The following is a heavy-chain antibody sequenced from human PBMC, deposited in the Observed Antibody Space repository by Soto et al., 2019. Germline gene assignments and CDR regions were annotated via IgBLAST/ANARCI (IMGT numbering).Heavy chain of an antibody. Sequence: GSLRLSCAASGITFSSYAMSWVRQAPGKGLEWVSAISGSGGSTYYADSVKGRFTISRDNSKNTLYLQMNSLRAEDTAVYYCAKVNSYYDSSGYLYWGQGTLVTVSS. J-gene: IGHJ4*02. D-gene: IGHD3-22*01. V-gene: IGHV3-23*01. CDR1: GITFSSYA. CDR3: AKVNSYYDSSGYLY. CDR2: ISGSGGST.